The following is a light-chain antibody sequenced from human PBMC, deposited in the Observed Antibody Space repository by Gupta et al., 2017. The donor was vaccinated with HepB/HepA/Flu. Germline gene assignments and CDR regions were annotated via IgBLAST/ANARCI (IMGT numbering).Light chain of an antibody. CDR1: SRDVCGYNT. V-gene: IGLV2-14*03. CDR2: DVS. CDR3: SSYTSISTVV. Sequence: QSCLTQPSPVSGPPGRSIPISRTRPSRDVCGYNTVSWYLQHPGKAPTLMIYDVSNRPSVVSNRFSGSKSGNTASLTISGLQAEDEADYYCSSYTSISTVVFGGGTKLTVL. J-gene: IGLJ2*01.